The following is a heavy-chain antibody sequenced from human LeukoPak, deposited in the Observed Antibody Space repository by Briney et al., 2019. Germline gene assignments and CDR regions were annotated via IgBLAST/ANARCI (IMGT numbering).Heavy chain of an antibody. Sequence: SETLSLTCTVSGGSITGYYWSWIRQPPGKGLEWSGQIYYTGSTNYNPSLKSRVTISVDTSKNQFSLRLSSVTAADTAVYYCARHMARGVPRQYDAFDIWGQGTMVTVSS. CDR1: GGSITGYY. CDR3: ARHMARGVPRQYDAFDI. CDR2: IYYTGST. D-gene: IGHD3-10*01. J-gene: IGHJ3*02. V-gene: IGHV4-59*08.